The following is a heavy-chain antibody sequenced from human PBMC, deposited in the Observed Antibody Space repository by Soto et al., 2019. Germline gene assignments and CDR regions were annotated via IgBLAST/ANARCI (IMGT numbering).Heavy chain of an antibody. CDR3: AKGGRYRYYYGSGSYPMDV. Sequence: GGSLRLSCAASGFTFSSYAMSWVRQAPGKGLEWVSAISGSGGSTYYADSVKGRFTISRDNSKNTLYLQMNSLRAEDTAVYYCAKGGRYRYYYGSGSYPMDVWGKGTTVTVSS. J-gene: IGHJ6*03. D-gene: IGHD3-10*01. CDR2: ISGSGGST. CDR1: GFTFSSYA. V-gene: IGHV3-23*01.